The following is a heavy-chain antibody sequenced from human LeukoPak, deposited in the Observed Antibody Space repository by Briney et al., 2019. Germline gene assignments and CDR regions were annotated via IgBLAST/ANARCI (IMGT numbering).Heavy chain of an antibody. V-gene: IGHV4-34*01. CDR2: INHSGST. CDR1: GGSFSGYY. D-gene: IGHD6-19*01. J-gene: IGHJ4*02. CDR3: ARDREAPDGYSSGWAFDY. Sequence: PSETLSLTCAVYGGSFSGYYWSWIRQPPGKGLEWIGEINHSGSTSYNPSLKSRVTISVDTSKNQFSLKLSSVTAADTAVYYCARDREAPDGYSSGWAFDYWGQETLVTVSS.